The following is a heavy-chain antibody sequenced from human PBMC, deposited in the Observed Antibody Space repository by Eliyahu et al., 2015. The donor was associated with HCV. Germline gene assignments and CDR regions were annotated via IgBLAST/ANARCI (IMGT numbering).Heavy chain of an antibody. Sequence: QVQLQQWGAGLLKPSETLSLTCAVYGGSFSGYYWSWIRQPPGKGLEWIGEINHSGSTNYNPSLKSRVTISVDTSKNQFSLKLSSVTAADTAVYYCARGHGDLVFPRRYYYGMDVWGQGTTVTVSS. D-gene: IGHD4-17*01. CDR3: ARGHGDLVFPRRYYYGMDV. CDR1: GGSFSGYY. CDR2: INHSGST. V-gene: IGHV4-34*01. J-gene: IGHJ6*02.